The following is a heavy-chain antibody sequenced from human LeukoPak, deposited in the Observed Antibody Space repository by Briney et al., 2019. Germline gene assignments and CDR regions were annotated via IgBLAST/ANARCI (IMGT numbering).Heavy chain of an antibody. D-gene: IGHD6-19*01. V-gene: IGHV4-59*01. CDR2: IYYSGST. CDR3: ARVGMQWLVTDY. J-gene: IGHJ4*02. Sequence: SETLSLTCTVSGGSISIYYWSWIRQPPGKGLEWIGYIYYSGSTNYNPSLKSRVTISVDTSKNQFSLKLSSVTAADTAVYYCARVGMQWLVTDYWGQGTLVTVSS. CDR1: GGSISIYY.